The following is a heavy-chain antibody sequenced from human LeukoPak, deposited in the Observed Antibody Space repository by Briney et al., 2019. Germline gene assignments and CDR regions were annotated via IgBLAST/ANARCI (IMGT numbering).Heavy chain of an antibody. V-gene: IGHV3-74*01. J-gene: IGHJ2*01. CDR2: IYSDGSST. Sequence: GGSLRLSCAASGFTFDYYWMHWVRQAPGKGLVWVSRIYSDGSSTTYADSVKGRFAISRDNAKNTVDLQMNSLRVDDTAVYYCVRGGVGCFDLWGRGTLVTVSS. CDR1: GFTFDYYW. D-gene: IGHD2-8*01. CDR3: VRGGVGCFDL.